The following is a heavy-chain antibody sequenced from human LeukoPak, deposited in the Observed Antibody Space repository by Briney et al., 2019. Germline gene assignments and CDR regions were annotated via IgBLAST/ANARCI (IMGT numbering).Heavy chain of an antibody. V-gene: IGHV3-23*01. CDR2: VSDSGVNT. Sequence: GGSLRLSCAPSGFAFSSFAMTWVRQSPGKGLEWVSSVSDSGVNTYYAGSVRGRFTVSRDNFKNILYLQMNSLTVEDTAFYYCSKGRGSTLTNIDFWGQGALVTVSS. CDR3: SKGRGSTLTNIDF. CDR1: GFAFSSFA. J-gene: IGHJ4*02. D-gene: IGHD4-11*01.